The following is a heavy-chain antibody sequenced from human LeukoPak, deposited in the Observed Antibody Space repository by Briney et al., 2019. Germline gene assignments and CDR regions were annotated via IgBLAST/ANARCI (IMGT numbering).Heavy chain of an antibody. J-gene: IGHJ4*02. Sequence: SDTLSLTCTVSGGSISSYYLSWVRQPPGKGLEWSGYIYYSGSTNYNPSLKSRVTISVDTSKNQFSLKLSSVTAADTAVYYCAAITTRDYYFDYWGQGTLVTVSS. CDR3: AAITTRDYYFDY. CDR2: IYYSGST. CDR1: GGSISSYY. V-gene: IGHV4-59*08. D-gene: IGHD3-22*01.